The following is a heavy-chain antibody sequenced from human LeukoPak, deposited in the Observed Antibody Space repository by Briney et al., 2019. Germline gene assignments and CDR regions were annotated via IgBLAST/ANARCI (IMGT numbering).Heavy chain of an antibody. Sequence: SETLSLTCTVSGGSVSSYYWSWIRQPPGKGLEWIGYIYYSGSTNYNPSLKSRVTISVDTSKNQFSLKLSSVTPEDTAIYYCARDADEVDTFDIWGQGTMVTVSS. CDR3: ARDADEVDTFDI. CDR1: GGSVSSYY. J-gene: IGHJ3*02. V-gene: IGHV4-59*02. CDR2: IYYSGST.